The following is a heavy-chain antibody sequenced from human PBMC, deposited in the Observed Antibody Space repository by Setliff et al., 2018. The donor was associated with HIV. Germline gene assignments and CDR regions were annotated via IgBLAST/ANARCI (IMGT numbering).Heavy chain of an antibody. D-gene: IGHD3-10*01. CDR2: IYYSGST. J-gene: IGHJ4*02. V-gene: IGHV4-39*01. Sequence: SETLSLTCTVSGGSISSSSSYWGWIRQSPGKGLEWIGSIYYSGSTYYNPSLKSRVTISVDTSKNQFSLKLSSVTAADTAVYYCASGGVWFGELYFDYWGQGTLVTVSS. CDR3: ASGGVWFGELYFDY. CDR1: GGSISSSSSY.